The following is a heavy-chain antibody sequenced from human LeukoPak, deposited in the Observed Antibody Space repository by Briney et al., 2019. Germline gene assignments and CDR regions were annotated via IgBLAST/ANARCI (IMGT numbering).Heavy chain of an antibody. CDR2: ITSNSDDS. V-gene: IGHV3-9*01. CDR1: GFMFEEYA. CDR3: VKEVTPRYRHSSGYYGPYFGS. Sequence: PGGSLRLSCAASGFMFEEYAMHWVRLVPGKGLEWVSCITSNSDDSGYADSVEGRFTISRDNAKNSLYLQMNSLRPEDTAFYYCVKEVTPRYRHSSGYYGPYFGSWGQGTQVTVSS. J-gene: IGHJ4*02. D-gene: IGHD3-22*01.